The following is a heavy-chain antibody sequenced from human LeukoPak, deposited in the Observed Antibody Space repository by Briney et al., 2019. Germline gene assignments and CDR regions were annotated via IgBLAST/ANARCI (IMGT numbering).Heavy chain of an antibody. J-gene: IGHJ6*03. CDR3: AREFGAARPGRRYYYYMDV. V-gene: IGHV3-30*14. CDR1: GFTFSSYG. Sequence: PGRSLRLSCAASGFTFSSYGMHWVRQAPGKGLEWVALTSYDGSNKDYADSVKGRFTISRDNSKNTLYLQMNSLRAEDTAVYYCAREFGAARPGRRYYYYMDVWGKGTTVTVSS. D-gene: IGHD6-6*01. CDR2: TSYDGSNK.